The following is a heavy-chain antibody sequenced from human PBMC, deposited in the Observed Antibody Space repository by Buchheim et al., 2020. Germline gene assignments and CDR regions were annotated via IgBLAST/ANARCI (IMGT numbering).Heavy chain of an antibody. CDR1: GGSISSSNW. V-gene: IGHV4-4*02. D-gene: IGHD2-2*01. Sequence: QVQLQESGPGLVKPSGTLSLTCAVSGGSISSSNWWSWVRQPPGKGLEWIGEIYHSGSTNYNPSLKSRVTISEDKSKNQFSLKLSSVTAADTAVYYCASRRVAVPAAMLDYYYGMDVWGQGTT. CDR3: ASRRVAVPAAMLDYYYGMDV. CDR2: IYHSGST. J-gene: IGHJ6*02.